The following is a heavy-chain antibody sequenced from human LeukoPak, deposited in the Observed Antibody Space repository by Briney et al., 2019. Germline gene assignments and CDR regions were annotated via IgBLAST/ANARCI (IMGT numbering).Heavy chain of an antibody. D-gene: IGHD3-9*01. CDR2: IYYSGST. V-gene: IGHV4-59*01. J-gene: IGHJ4*02. CDR1: GGSISSYY. CDR3: ARAGYQPFDY. Sequence: SETLSLTCTVSGGSISSYYWSWIRQPPGKGLEWIGYIYYSGSTNYNPSLKSRDTISVDTSKNQFSLKLSSVTAADTAVYYCARAGYQPFDYWGQGTLVTVSS.